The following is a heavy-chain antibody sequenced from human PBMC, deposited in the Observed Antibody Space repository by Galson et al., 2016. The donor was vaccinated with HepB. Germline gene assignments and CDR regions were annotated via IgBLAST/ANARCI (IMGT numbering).Heavy chain of an antibody. Sequence: SVKVSCKASGGTFSSYAFSWVHQAPGQGLEWMGGIIPILNTAKYAQKFHGRVTTTAAESSNTAPMELSSLTSEYTAVYYCARAYSSSYGYHFQHWGQGTLVTVSS. D-gene: IGHD3-22*01. V-gene: IGHV1-69*13. CDR1: GGTFSSYA. CDR2: IIPILNTA. J-gene: IGHJ1*01. CDR3: ARAYSSSYGYHFQH.